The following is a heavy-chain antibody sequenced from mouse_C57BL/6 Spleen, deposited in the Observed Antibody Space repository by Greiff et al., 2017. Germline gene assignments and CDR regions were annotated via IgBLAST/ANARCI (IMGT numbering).Heavy chain of an antibody. D-gene: IGHD2-1*01. Sequence: DVKLVESGEGLVKPGGSLKLSCAASGFTFSSYAMSWVRQTPEKRLEWVAYISSGGDYIYYADNVKGRFTISRDNARNTLYLQMRSLKSEDTAMYDCTRASHYGNYDQAFDYWGQGTTLTVSS. CDR1: GFTFSSYA. CDR2: ISSGGDYI. J-gene: IGHJ2*01. V-gene: IGHV5-9-1*02. CDR3: TRASHYGNYDQAFDY.